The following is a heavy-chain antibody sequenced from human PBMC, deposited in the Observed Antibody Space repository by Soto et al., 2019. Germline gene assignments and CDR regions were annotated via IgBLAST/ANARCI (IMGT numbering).Heavy chain of an antibody. V-gene: IGHV4-34*01. D-gene: IGHD3-10*01. J-gene: IGHJ6*03. CDR2: INDSGST. Sequence: QVQLQQWGAGLLKPSETLSLTCAVYGGSFSGYNWSWIRQTPGNGLEWIGAINDSGSTNNNPSLKSRVTKSVDTPKNQFSLKLSSVTAADTAVYYCARGLLLWFGELSRRGGYYYYMDVWGKGTTVTVSS. CDR3: ARGLLLWFGELSRRGGYYYYMDV. CDR1: GGSFSGYN.